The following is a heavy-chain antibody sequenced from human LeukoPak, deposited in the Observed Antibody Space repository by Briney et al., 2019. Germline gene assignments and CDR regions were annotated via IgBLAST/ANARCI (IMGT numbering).Heavy chain of an antibody. V-gene: IGHV3-48*03. J-gene: IGHJ4*02. CDR1: GFTFSSYE. CDR3: ARLSSSSWSEYYFDY. CDR2: ISSSGSTI. Sequence: PGGSLRLSCAASGFTFSSYEMNWVRQAPGKGLEWVSYISSSGSTIYYADSVKGRFTISRDNAKNSLYLQMNSLRAEDTAVYYCARLSSSSWSEYYFDYWGQGTLVTVSS. D-gene: IGHD6-13*01.